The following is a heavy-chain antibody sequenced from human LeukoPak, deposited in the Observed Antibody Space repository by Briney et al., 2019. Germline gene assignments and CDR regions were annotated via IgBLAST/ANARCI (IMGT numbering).Heavy chain of an antibody. CDR1: GYTFSNHG. CDR3: AREEDGDYSEYLDY. CDR2: ISAYNGNT. V-gene: IGHV1-18*01. D-gene: IGHD4-17*01. J-gene: IGHJ4*02. Sequence: ASVKVSCKASGYTFSNHGISWVRQAPGQGLEWMGWISAYNGNTKYAQKLQGRVTMTTDTSTSTAYMELRSLRSDDTAVYYCAREEDGDYSEYLDYWGQGTLVTVSS.